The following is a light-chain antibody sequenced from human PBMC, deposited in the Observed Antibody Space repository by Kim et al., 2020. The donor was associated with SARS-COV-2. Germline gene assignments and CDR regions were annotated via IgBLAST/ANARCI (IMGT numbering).Light chain of an antibody. CDR1: RSNTGAYYG. CDR3: QSYDNSLSAWV. V-gene: IGLV1-40*01. CDR2: GND. J-gene: IGLJ3*02. Sequence: QAFTLSCTGGRSNTGAYYGAQWDQQLPGTAPKLLIYGNDNRPAGVPDRFSGSKSGISASLAITGLQAGDEADYYCQSYDNSLSAWVFGGGTKLTVL.